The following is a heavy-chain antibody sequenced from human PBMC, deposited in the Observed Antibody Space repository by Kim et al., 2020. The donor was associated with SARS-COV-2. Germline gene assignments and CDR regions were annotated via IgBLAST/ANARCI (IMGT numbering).Heavy chain of an antibody. CDR3: VRDMGWGFFDP. CDR2: INEDGSEK. CDR1: KFTFSHYW. D-gene: IGHD2-21*01. Sequence: GGSLRLSCAASKFTFSHYWMTWVRQAPGKGLEWVANINEDGSEKYYMDSVKGRFTISRDNAKTSLYLQMNSLRADDTAVYHCVRDMGWGFFDPWGQGTLVTVSS. V-gene: IGHV3-7*03. J-gene: IGHJ5*02.